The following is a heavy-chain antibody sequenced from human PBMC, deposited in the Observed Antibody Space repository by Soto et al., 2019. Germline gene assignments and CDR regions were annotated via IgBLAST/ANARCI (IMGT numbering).Heavy chain of an antibody. D-gene: IGHD1-26*01. Sequence: ASVKVSCKASGYTFTSYAMHWVRQAPGQRLEWLGWINAGNGNTKYSQKFQGRFTISRDNAKNTLFLQMNSLRAEDTAVYYCVRDDLGLGIDYWGLGTLVTVSS. CDR3: VRDDLGLGIDY. CDR1: GYTFTSYA. CDR2: INAGNGNT. J-gene: IGHJ4*02. V-gene: IGHV1-3*01.